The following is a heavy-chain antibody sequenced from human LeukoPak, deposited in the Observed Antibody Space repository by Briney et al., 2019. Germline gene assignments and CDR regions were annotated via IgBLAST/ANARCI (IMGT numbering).Heavy chain of an antibody. Sequence: PGGSLRLPCAASGFTFSSYAMSWVRQAPGKGLEWVSAISGSGGSTYYADSVKGRFTISRDNSKNTLYLQMNSLRAEDTAVYYCAKVGPKLYDSSGYYTDYWGQGTLVTVSS. CDR2: ISGSGGST. V-gene: IGHV3-23*01. CDR1: GFTFSSYA. CDR3: AKVGPKLYDSSGYYTDY. D-gene: IGHD3-22*01. J-gene: IGHJ4*02.